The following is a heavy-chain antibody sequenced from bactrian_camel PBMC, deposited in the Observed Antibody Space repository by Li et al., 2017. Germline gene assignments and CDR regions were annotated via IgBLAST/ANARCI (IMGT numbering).Heavy chain of an antibody. CDR3: SLDRRSRYRSGRYAWKGDFDY. Sequence: QLVESGGGSVQAGGSLRLSCAASDNTLRRRCWGWFRQPPGKEREGVAVIDGAGTPAYTHSVKVRFTLSQLSNTLYLQMNNLKPEDTALYYCSLDRRSRYRSGRYAWKGDFDYSGQGPRSPSP. CDR2: IDGAGTP. CDR1: DNTLRRRC. V-gene: IGHV3S55*01. D-gene: IGHD2*01. J-gene: IGHJ6*01.